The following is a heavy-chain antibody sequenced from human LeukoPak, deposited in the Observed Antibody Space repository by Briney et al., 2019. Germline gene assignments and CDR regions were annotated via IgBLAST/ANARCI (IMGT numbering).Heavy chain of an antibody. Sequence: GESLKISCKGSGYSSTTYNIGWVRQMPGKGLEWMGIIYPTDSDTRYSPSFQGQVAISADKSINTAYLQWSSLKASDTAIYYCARGFPDSTGYYPYFDYWGQGTLVTVSS. D-gene: IGHD3-22*01. J-gene: IGHJ4*02. V-gene: IGHV5-51*01. CDR2: IYPTDSDT. CDR3: ARGFPDSTGYYPYFDY. CDR1: GYSSTTYN.